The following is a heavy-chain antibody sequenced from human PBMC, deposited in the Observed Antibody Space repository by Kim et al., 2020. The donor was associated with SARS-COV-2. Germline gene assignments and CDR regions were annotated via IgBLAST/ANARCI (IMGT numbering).Heavy chain of an antibody. Sequence: SLKCRVTMSVDTSKTQFSLKLSSVTAADTAVYYCARDADYDILTGIAFDIWGQGTMVTVSS. V-gene: IGHV4-4*07. J-gene: IGHJ3*02. D-gene: IGHD3-9*01. CDR3: ARDADYDILTGIAFDI.